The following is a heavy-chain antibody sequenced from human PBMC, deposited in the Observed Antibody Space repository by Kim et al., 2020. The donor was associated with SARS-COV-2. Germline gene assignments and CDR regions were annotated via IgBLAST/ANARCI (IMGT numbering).Heavy chain of an antibody. CDR2: ISSSSSTI. CDR3: ASTVATIFANWFDP. V-gene: IGHV3-48*02. J-gene: IGHJ5*02. CDR1: GFTFSSYS. D-gene: IGHD5-12*01. Sequence: GGSLRLSCAASGFTFSSYSMNWVRQAPGKGLEWVSYISSSSSTIYYADSVKGRFTISRDNAKNSLYLQMNSLRDEDTAVYYCASTVATIFANWFDPWGQGTLVTVSS.